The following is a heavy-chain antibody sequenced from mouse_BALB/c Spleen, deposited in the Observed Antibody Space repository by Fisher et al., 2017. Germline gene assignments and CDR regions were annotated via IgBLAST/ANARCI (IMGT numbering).Heavy chain of an antibody. CDR3: ARRLGGYAMDY. J-gene: IGHJ4*01. D-gene: IGHD3-1*01. V-gene: IGHV1-77*01. Sequence: KFKGKATLTSDKSPSTAYMELSSLTSEDSAVYYCARRLGGYAMDYWGQGTSVTVSS.